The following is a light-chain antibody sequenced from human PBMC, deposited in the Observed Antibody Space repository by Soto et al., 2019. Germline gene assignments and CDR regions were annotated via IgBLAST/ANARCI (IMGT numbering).Light chain of an antibody. CDR2: EVS. CDR1: SSDVGGYNY. J-gene: IGLJ1*01. CDR3: SSYTSTITPGV. Sequence: QSVLTLPASVSRSPGQSITISCTGTSSDVGGYNYVSWYQHHPGKAPKLIIYEVSHRPSGASNHFSGYKSGNTASLTISGLQDEDEADYYCSSYTSTITPGVLGTGTKVTVL. V-gene: IGLV2-14*01.